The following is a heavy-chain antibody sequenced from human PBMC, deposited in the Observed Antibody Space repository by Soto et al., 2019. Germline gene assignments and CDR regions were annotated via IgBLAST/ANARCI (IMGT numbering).Heavy chain of an antibody. CDR3: ARTTIFGVVITPAYFDY. D-gene: IGHD3-3*01. J-gene: IGHJ4*02. CDR2: IYYSGST. Sequence: QLQLQESGPGLVKPSETLSLTCTVSGGSISSSSYYWGWIRQPPGKGLEWIGSIYYSGSTYYNPSLTSRVTISVDTSKNQFSLKLSSVTAADTAVYYCARTTIFGVVITPAYFDYWGQGTLVTVSS. V-gene: IGHV4-39*01. CDR1: GGSISSSSYY.